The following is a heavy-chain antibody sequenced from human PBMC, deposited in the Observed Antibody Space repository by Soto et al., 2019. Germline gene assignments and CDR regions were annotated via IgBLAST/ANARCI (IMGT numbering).Heavy chain of an antibody. V-gene: IGHV4-4*07. D-gene: IGHD2-15*01. J-gene: IGHJ6*02. CDR2: IYSSGST. CDR3: VRDCSGGGCYSDYGMDV. CDR1: GDSIRNFY. Sequence: QVQLQESGPGLVKPSETLSLTCTVSGDSIRNFYWSWIRQPAGKGLEWIGRIYSSGSTDYNASLKSRVSMSVDRYNNQFFLRLTSVTAEDTAVYYCVRDCSGGGCYSDYGMDVWGQGTTVTVSS.